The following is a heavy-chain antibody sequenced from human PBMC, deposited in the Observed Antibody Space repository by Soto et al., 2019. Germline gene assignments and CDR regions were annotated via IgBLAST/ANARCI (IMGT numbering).Heavy chain of an antibody. D-gene: IGHD2-2*01. CDR1: GGTFSNFGNYA. V-gene: IGHV1-18*01. CDR3: ARDRCSSTSCYPYYYYGMDV. CDR2: IIAYNGNT. J-gene: IGHJ6*02. Sequence: ASVKVSCKASGGTFSNFGNYAISWVRQAPGQGLEWLGWIIAYNGNTNYAQKLQGRVTMTTDTSTSTAYMELRSLRSDDTAVYYCARDRCSSTSCYPYYYYGMDVWGQGTTVTVSS.